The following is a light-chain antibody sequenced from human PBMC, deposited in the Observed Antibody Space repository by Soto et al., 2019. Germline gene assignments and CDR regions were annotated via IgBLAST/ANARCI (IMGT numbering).Light chain of an antibody. Sequence: DIVMTQSPDSLVVSLGERATINCKSSQSVLHSSNNQNYLAWYQQTPGQPPKLLIYWASTRESGVPDRFSGSGSGTDFTLTISSLQAEDVAVYYCQQYYTTPWTFGQGTKVEIK. V-gene: IGKV4-1*01. CDR2: WAS. CDR3: QQYYTTPWT. J-gene: IGKJ1*01. CDR1: QSVLHSSNNQNY.